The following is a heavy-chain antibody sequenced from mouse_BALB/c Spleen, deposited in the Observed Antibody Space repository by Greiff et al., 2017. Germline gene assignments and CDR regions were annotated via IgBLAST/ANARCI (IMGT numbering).Heavy chain of an antibody. CDR2: IYPYNGGT. D-gene: IGHD1-2*01. CDR3: ARTITTATEAMDY. Sequence: VQLKQSGPELVKPGASVKISCKASGYTFTDYNMHWVKQSHGKSLEWIGYIYPYNGGTGYNQKFKSKATLTVDNSSSTAYMELRSLTSEDSAVYYCARTITTATEAMDYWGQGTSVTVSS. J-gene: IGHJ4*01. V-gene: IGHV1S29*02. CDR1: GYTFTDYN.